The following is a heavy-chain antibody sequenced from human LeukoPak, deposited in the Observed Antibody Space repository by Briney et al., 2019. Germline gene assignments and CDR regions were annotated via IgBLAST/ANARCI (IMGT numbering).Heavy chain of an antibody. CDR1: GGSISSSSYY. CDR2: IYYSGST. J-gene: IGHJ3*02. Sequence: SETLSLTCTVSGGSISSSSYYWNWIRQRPGKGLEWIGNIYYSGSTNYNPSLKSRVTISVDTSKNQFSLKLSSVTAADTAVYYCARGEPNYYDSWLDAFDIWGQGTMVTVSS. V-gene: IGHV4-61*01. CDR3: ARGEPNYYDSWLDAFDI. D-gene: IGHD3-22*01.